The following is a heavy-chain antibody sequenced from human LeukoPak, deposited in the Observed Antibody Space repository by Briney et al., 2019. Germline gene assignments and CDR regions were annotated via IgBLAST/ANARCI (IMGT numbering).Heavy chain of an antibody. V-gene: IGHV4-39*01. D-gene: IGHD3-10*01. CDR1: GGSISSSSYY. J-gene: IGHJ4*02. CDR2: IYYSGST. CDR3: ARHSSSGSYYLPFDY. Sequence: SETLSLTCTVSGGSISSSSYYWGWIRQPPGKGREWIGSIYYSGSTHYNPSLKSRVTISVDTSKNQFSLKLSSVTAADTAVYYCARHSSSGSYYLPFDYWGQGTLVTVSS.